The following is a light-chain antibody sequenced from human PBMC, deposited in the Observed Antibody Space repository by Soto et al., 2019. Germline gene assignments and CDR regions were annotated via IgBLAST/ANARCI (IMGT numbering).Light chain of an antibody. Sequence: QSVLTQSPSASASLGASVKLTCTLSSGHSNYALAWHQQQSEKGPRYLMKLNSDGSHSKGDGIPDRFSGSSSGAERYLTISSLQAEYEADYYCQTWGAGIVVFGGGTKLTVL. V-gene: IGLV4-69*01. CDR3: QTWGAGIVV. CDR1: SGHSNYA. CDR2: LNSDGSH. J-gene: IGLJ2*01.